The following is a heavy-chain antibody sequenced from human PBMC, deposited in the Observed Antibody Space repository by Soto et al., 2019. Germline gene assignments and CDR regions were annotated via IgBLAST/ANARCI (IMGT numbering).Heavy chain of an antibody. CDR1: GFTFNNYA. Sequence: GGSLRLSCAASGFTFNNYAMNWVRQAPGKGLEWVATISGTGGSTYYADSVKGRFTISRDNSKNTLYLQMNSLRAEDTAVYYCAKDHRIAAAGTHTWFDPWGQGTLVTVSS. V-gene: IGHV3-23*01. J-gene: IGHJ5*02. CDR2: ISGTGGST. D-gene: IGHD6-13*01. CDR3: AKDHRIAAAGTHTWFDP.